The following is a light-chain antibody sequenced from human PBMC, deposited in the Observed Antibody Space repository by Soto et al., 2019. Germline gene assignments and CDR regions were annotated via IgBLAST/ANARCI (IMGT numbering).Light chain of an antibody. CDR2: GAS. Sequence: EIVMTQSPATLSVSPGERATLSCRARRNSNRKLSWYQQKPGQAPRLLISGASTRATVIPATFSGSGSGTEFTLTIRSLQSEDFAVYYCQQYYDYPPLIFGGGTQVEIK. V-gene: IGKV3D-15*01. CDR1: RNSNRK. J-gene: IGKJ4*01. CDR3: QQYYDYPPLI.